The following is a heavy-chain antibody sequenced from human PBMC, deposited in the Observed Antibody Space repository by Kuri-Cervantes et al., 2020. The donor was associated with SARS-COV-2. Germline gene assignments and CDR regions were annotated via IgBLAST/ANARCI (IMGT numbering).Heavy chain of an antibody. J-gene: IGHJ4*02. CDR2: VYNGGNT. CDR1: GGSISSPTYY. Sequence: SETLSLTCTVSGGSISSPTYYWSWIRQPAGKGLEWIGRVYNGGNTNYNPSLKSRVTISLDSSKKQFSLKLTSVTAADTAVYYCARGPRGVTIFTLFDFWGQGTLVTVSS. D-gene: IGHD3-3*01. CDR3: ARGPRGVTIFTLFDF. V-gene: IGHV4-61*02.